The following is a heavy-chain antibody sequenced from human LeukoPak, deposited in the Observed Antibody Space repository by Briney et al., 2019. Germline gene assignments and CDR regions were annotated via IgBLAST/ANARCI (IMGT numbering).Heavy chain of an antibody. J-gene: IGHJ4*02. V-gene: IGHV4-59*01. D-gene: IGHD6-13*01. Sequence: TSETLSLTCTVSGGSISSYYWSWNRQPPGKGLEWIGYIYYSGSTNYNPSLKSRVTISVDTSKNQFSLKLSSVTAADTAVYYCARDPGQQLPFGYFDYWGQGTLVTVSS. CDR1: GGSISSYY. CDR2: IYYSGST. CDR3: ARDPGQQLPFGYFDY.